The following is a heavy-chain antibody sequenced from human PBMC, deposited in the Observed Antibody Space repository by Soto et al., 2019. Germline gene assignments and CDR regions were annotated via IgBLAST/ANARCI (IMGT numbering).Heavy chain of an antibody. Sequence: PVESLKISCKGSGYSFTSYWISWVRQMPGKGLGWMGRIDPSHSYTTYSPPFQGYVTISDDKSTSTASLESGALKASYYAMYYSSRQNTAVGYWGQGTLVTVSS. V-gene: IGHV5-10-1*01. CDR3: SRQNTAVGY. J-gene: IGHJ4*02. CDR2: IDPSHSYT. CDR1: GYSFTSYW.